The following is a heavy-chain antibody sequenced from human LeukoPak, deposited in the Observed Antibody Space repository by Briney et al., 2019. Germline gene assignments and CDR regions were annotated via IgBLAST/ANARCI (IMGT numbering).Heavy chain of an antibody. CDR2: ISYDGRDK. V-gene: IGHV3-30*04. J-gene: IGHJ4*02. D-gene: IGHD1-26*01. CDR3: AKDSGNFANYYFDH. Sequence: GRSLRLSCAASGYTFSTYAMHWVRQAPGKGLEWVAVISYDGRDKKYADSVKGRFSISRDNPKNTLYLQMDSLRSEDTAMYYCAKDSGNFANYYFDHWGQGTLVTVSS. CDR1: GYTFSTYA.